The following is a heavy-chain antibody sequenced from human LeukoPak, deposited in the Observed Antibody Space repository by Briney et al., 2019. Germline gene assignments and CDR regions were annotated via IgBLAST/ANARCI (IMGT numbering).Heavy chain of an antibody. CDR3: ARSVGAWDVFDV. J-gene: IGHJ3*01. D-gene: IGHD3-10*01. V-gene: IGHV4-59*01. CDR2: IYYTGGP. CDR1: GASMDKYY. Sequence: SETLSLTCTVSGASMDKYYWIWIREPPGKGLECIGYIYYTGGPNYNPSLKSRVTISVDTSQNQFSLKLTSATAADTAVYYCARSVGAWDVFDVWGRGTMVTVSP.